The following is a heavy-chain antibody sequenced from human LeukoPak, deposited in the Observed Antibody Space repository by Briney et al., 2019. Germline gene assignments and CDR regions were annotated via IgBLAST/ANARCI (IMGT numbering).Heavy chain of an antibody. J-gene: IGHJ3*01. CDR3: ARTDASAFDL. V-gene: IGHV3-48*03. CDR2: ISGSGSSR. Sequence: GGSLRISCAASGFTFSSYEMNWVRQAPGKGLECVSYISGSGSSRNYADSVKGRFTISRDNAKNSLYLQMNSLRAEDTAVYYCARTDASAFDLWGQGTMVTVSS. CDR1: GFTFSSYE.